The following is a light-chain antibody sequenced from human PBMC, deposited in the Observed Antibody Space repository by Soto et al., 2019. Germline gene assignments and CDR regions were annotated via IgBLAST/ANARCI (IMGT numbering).Light chain of an antibody. V-gene: IGKV1-5*01. CDR1: QSISWW. Sequence: DIQMTQSPSTLSVSVGDRVTITCRASQSISWWLAWYQQKPGKGPKLLIYDASSLQSGVPSRFSGSGSGTEFTLTISSLQPYDFATYYCQQYNGDSYTFGQGTKLEI. CDR2: DAS. J-gene: IGKJ2*01. CDR3: QQYNGDSYT.